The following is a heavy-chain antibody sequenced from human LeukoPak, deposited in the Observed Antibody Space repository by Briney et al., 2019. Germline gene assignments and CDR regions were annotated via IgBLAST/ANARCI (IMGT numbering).Heavy chain of an antibody. J-gene: IGHJ5*02. CDR3: ARATGNNWFDP. D-gene: IGHD7-27*01. CDR2: IYYSGST. Sequence: SETLSLTCTVSGGSLSSGDYYWSWIRQPPGKGLEWIGYIYYSGSTYYNPSLKSRVTISVNTSKNQFSLKLSSVTAADTAVYYCARATGNNWFDPWGQGTLVTVSS. CDR1: GGSLSSGDYY. V-gene: IGHV4-30-4*08.